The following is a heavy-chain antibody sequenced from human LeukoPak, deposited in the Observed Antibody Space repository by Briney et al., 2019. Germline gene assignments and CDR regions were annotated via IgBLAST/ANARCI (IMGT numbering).Heavy chain of an antibody. D-gene: IGHD3-10*01. Sequence: PGGSLRLSCAASGFTFSSYSMNWVRQAPGKGLEWVSYISSSSSTIYYADSVKGRFTISRDNAKNPLYLQMNSLRAEDTAVYYCARDPGRSYYYGSGSYSDYWGQGTLVTVSS. CDR3: ARDPGRSYYYGSGSYSDY. CDR1: GFTFSSYS. J-gene: IGHJ4*02. CDR2: ISSSSSTI. V-gene: IGHV3-48*01.